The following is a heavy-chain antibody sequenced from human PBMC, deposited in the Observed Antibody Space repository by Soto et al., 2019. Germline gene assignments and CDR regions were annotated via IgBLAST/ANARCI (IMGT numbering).Heavy chain of an antibody. CDR3: AKDGGGITGTSDY. V-gene: IGHV3-48*03. Sequence: GGSLRLSCAASGFTFSSYEFNWVRQAPGKGLEWLSYITNSGSTKYYADSVKGRFTISRDNAKNSLDLQMNSLRAEDTAVYYCAKDGGGITGTSDYWGQGTLVTVSS. J-gene: IGHJ4*02. D-gene: IGHD1-20*01. CDR2: ITNSGSTK. CDR1: GFTFSSYE.